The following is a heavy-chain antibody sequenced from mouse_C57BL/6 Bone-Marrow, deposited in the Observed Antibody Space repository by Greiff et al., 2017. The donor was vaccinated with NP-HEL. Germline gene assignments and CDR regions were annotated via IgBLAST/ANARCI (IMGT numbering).Heavy chain of an antibody. CDR2: IYWDDDK. J-gene: IGHJ4*01. D-gene: IGHD2-3*01. CDR1: GFSLSTSGMG. CDR3: ARRGVYDGYHGAMDY. Sequence: QVTLKEPGPGILQSSQTLSLTCSFSGFSLSTSGMGVSWIRQPSGKGLEWLAHIYWDDDKRYNPSLKSRLTISKDTSRNQVFLKITSVDTADTATYYCARRGVYDGYHGAMDYWGQGTSVTVSS. V-gene: IGHV8-12*01.